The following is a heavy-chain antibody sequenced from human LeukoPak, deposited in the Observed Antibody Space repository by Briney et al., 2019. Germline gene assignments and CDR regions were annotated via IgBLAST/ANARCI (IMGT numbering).Heavy chain of an antibody. J-gene: IGHJ5*02. Sequence: GGSLRLSCAASGFTFSSYWMSWVRQAPGKGLEWVANIKQGGSEKYYVDSVEGRFTISRGNAKNSLYLQMNSLRAEDTAVYYCARGGGDIVVVPPRFDPWGQGTLVTVSS. CDR3: ARGGGDIVVVPPRFDP. CDR2: IKQGGSEK. D-gene: IGHD2-2*01. CDR1: GFTFSSYW. V-gene: IGHV3-7*01.